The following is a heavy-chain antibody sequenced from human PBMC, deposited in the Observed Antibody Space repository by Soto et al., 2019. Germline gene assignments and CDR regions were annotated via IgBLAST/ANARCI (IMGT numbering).Heavy chain of an antibody. D-gene: IGHD5-12*01. Sequence: GSSVQVSCKASGYPFTSYYMNWVRQAPGQGLEWMGMINPTSGTTSYAQKFQGRVTLTRDTSTSTVSMELSSLRSEDTAVYYCARDLYDLRGYKGGTVDYGG. J-gene: IGHJ4*01. V-gene: IGHV1-46*01. CDR2: INPTSGTT. CDR1: GYPFTSYY. CDR3: ARDLYDLRGYKGGTVDY.